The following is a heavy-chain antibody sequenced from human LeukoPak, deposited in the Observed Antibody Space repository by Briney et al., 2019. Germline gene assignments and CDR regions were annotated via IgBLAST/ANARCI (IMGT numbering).Heavy chain of an antibody. D-gene: IGHD3-9*01. CDR1: GFTFSNAW. J-gene: IGHJ6*04. Sequence: GGSLRLSCAASGFTFSNAWMSWVRQAPGKGLEWVGRIKSKTVGGTTDYAAPVKGRFTISRDDSKNTLYLQMNSLKTEDTAVYYCWTYYDILTGYLLGYYYNGMDVWGKGTTVTVSS. CDR2: IKSKTVGGTT. CDR3: WTYYDILTGYLLGYYYNGMDV. V-gene: IGHV3-15*01.